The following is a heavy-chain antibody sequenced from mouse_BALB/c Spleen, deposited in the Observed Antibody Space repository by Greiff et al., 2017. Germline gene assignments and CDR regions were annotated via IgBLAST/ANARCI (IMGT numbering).Heavy chain of an antibody. D-gene: IGHD1-1*01. J-gene: IGHJ1*01. V-gene: IGHV5-17*02. CDR3: ARPTWLGSSVGYFDV. CDR2: ISSGSSTI. CDR1: GFTFSSFG. Sequence: EVNVVESGGGLVRPGGSRKLSCAASGFTFSSFGMHWVRQAPEKGLEWVAYISSGSSTIYYADTVKGRFTISRDNPKNTLFLQMTSLRSEDTAMYYCARPTWLGSSVGYFDVWGAGTTVTVSS.